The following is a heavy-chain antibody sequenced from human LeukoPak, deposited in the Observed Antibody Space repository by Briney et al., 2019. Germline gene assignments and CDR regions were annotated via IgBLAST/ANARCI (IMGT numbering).Heavy chain of an antibody. D-gene: IGHD1-26*01. CDR2: IYGGGST. CDR3: ARDGVGGFDY. Sequence: GGSLRLSCAAPGFTVSSNYMSWVRQAPGKGLEWVSIIYGGGSTYSADSVMGRFTISRHNSKNTLYLQMNSLRPEDTAVYYCARDGVGGFDYWGQGALVTVSS. CDR1: GFTVSSNY. V-gene: IGHV3-53*04. J-gene: IGHJ4*02.